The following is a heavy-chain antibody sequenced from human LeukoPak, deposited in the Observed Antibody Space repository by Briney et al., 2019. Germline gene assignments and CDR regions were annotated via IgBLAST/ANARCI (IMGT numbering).Heavy chain of an antibody. CDR3: AKLMAPRYYYYGMDV. D-gene: IGHD2-8*01. V-gene: IGHV3-9*01. CDR2: ISWNSGSI. J-gene: IGHJ6*02. Sequence: PGRSLRLSCAASGFTFNNYAIHWVRQAPGKGLEWVSSISWNSGSIGYADSVKGRFTISRDNSKNTLYLQMNSLRAEDTAVYYCAKLMAPRYYYYGMDVWGQGTTVTVSS. CDR1: GFTFNNYA.